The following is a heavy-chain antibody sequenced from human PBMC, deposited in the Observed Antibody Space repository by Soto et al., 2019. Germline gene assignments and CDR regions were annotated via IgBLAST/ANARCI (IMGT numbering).Heavy chain of an antibody. CDR1: GGTFSSYA. CDR2: IIPIFGTA. V-gene: IGHV1-69*13. D-gene: IGHD5-18*01. Sequence: ASVKVSCKASGGTFSSYAISWVRQAPGQGLEWMGGIIPIFGTANYAQKFQGRVTITADESTSTAYMELSSLRSEDTAVYYCARGDKGDVYRYGPYPFYYCSMYVWGQGTTVTVSS. J-gene: IGHJ6*02. CDR3: ARGDKGDVYRYGPYPFYYCSMYV.